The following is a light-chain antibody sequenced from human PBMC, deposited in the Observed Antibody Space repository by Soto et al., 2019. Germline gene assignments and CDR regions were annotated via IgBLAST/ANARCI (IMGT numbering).Light chain of an antibody. Sequence: DIQMTQSPSSLSASVGDRVTITCRASQSISSYLNWYQQKPGKAPKFLIYAASRLQSGVPTRFSGSGAGTDFSLTISSLQPEDFATYYCQQSYSPPPITFGQGTRLEIK. CDR3: QQSYSPPPIT. V-gene: IGKV1-39*01. CDR2: AAS. J-gene: IGKJ5*01. CDR1: QSISSY.